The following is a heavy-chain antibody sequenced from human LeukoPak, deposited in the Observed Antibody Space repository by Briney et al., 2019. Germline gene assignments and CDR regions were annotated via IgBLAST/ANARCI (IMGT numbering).Heavy chain of an antibody. CDR3: ARARRGSYFEFDY. CDR2: IYSGGST. J-gene: IGHJ4*02. V-gene: IGHV3-66*02. D-gene: IGHD1-26*01. Sequence: GGSLRLSCAASGFTVSSNYMSWVRQAPGKGLEWVSVIYSGGSTYYADSVKGRFTISRGNSKNTLYLQMNSLRAEDTAVYHCARARRGSYFEFDYWGQGTLVTVSS. CDR1: GFTVSSNY.